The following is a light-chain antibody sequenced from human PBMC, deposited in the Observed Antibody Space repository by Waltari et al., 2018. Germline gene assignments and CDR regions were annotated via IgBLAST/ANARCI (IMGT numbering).Light chain of an antibody. V-gene: IGLV1-47*01. CDR2: LLH. CDR3: ATRDEGPPVV. Sequence: QSVLTPPPSASGTPGQSVPTPCSASLSTIGTHYVYRYQQLPGTPPKLLINLLHQRPSGVPDRFSASKSGTSASLAISGLRFEDEADYYCATRDEGPPVVFGGGTKVTVL. CDR1: LSTIGTHY. J-gene: IGLJ2*01.